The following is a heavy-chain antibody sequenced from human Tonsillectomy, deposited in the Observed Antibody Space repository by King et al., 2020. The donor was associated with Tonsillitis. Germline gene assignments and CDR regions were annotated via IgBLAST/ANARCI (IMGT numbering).Heavy chain of an antibody. CDR2: IYHTGST. CDR3: AAYDYIWGSSGLDALDI. J-gene: IGHJ3*02. D-gene: IGHD3-16*01. V-gene: IGHV4-59*01. Sequence: QLQESGPGLVKPSETLSLTCTVSGGSISTYYWSWIRQPPGKGLEWIGYIYHTGSTYYNPSLKSRVTISVDTSEKQFSLKLTSVTAADTAVYYCAAYDYIWGSSGLDALDIWGQGTMVTVSS. CDR1: GGSISTYY.